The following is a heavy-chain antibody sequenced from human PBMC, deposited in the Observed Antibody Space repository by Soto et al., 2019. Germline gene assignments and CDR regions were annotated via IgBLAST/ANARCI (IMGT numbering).Heavy chain of an antibody. J-gene: IGHJ4*02. V-gene: IGHV3-13*01. D-gene: IGHD3-22*01. CDR2: IGTAGDT. CDR3: ARARGDSSGDYFDY. CDR1: GFTFSSYD. Sequence: GGSLILSCAASGFTFSSYDMHWGRQATGKGLEWVSAIGTAGDTYYPGSVKGRFTISRENAKNSLYLQMNSLRAEDTAVYYCARARGDSSGDYFDYWGQGTLVTVSS.